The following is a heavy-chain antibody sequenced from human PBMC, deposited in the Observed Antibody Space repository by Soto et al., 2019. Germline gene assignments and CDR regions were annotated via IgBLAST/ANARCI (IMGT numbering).Heavy chain of an antibody. CDR3: IVDFWSGYNYYYYGMDV. D-gene: IGHD3-3*01. CDR1: GFTFSGSA. J-gene: IGHJ6*02. Sequence: GGSMRLSSAASGFTFSGSAMHWVRQASGKGQEWVGRIRSKANSYATAYAASVKGRFTISRDDSKNTAYLQMNSLKTEDTAVYFCIVDFWSGYNYYYYGMDVWGQGTTVTVSS. CDR2: IRSKANSYAT. V-gene: IGHV3-73*01.